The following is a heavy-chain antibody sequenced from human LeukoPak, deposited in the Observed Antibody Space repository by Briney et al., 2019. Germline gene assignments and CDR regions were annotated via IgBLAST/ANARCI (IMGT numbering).Heavy chain of an antibody. J-gene: IGHJ6*02. CDR3: AADSHTTDYGDYETDYYYYGMDV. CDR1: GFTFSSYA. CDR2: ISGSGGST. Sequence: GGSLRLSCAASGFTFSSYAMSWVRQAPGKGLEWVSAISGSGGSTYYADSVKGRFTISRDNSKNTLYLQMNSLRSEDTAVYYCAADSHTTDYGDYETDYYYYGMDVWGQGTTVTVSS. D-gene: IGHD4-17*01. V-gene: IGHV3-23*01.